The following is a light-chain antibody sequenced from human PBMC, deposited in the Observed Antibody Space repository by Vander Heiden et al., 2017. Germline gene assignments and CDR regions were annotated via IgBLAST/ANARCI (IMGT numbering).Light chain of an antibody. J-gene: IGLJ2*01. CDR2: GNT. V-gene: IGLV1-40*01. CDR1: SPNIGAGYD. CDR3: QSYDTSLSGHVV. Sequence: QSVLTQPPSVSGAPGQRVTLSCTGSSPNIGAGYDVHWYQQLPGTVPKLLIYGNTNRPSGVPDRFSGSKSDTSASLAITGLQAEDEAHYYCQSYDTSLSGHVVFGGGTKLTVL.